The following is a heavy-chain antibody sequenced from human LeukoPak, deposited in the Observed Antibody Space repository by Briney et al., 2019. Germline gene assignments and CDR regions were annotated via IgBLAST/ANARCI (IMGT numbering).Heavy chain of an antibody. V-gene: IGHV4-59*08. CDR2: VSSAGVT. CDR1: GDSKSTYS. J-gene: IGHJ5*02. Sequence: PSETLSLTCTVSGDSKSTYSWNWIRQPPGKGLEWIGRVSSAGVTKYNPSLKSRITFSLDTSRNQFSLKLTSVTAADTAVYYCARRVVEAPAPSVTNWFDPWGQGTLVLVSS. D-gene: IGHD2-8*01. CDR3: ARRVVEAPAPSVTNWFDP.